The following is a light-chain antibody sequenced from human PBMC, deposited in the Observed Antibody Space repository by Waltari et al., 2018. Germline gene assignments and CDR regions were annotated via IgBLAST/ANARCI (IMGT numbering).Light chain of an antibody. Sequence: DIVMTQSPPFLAVSLGARATITCTSSHSVFYSSAENHYIAWYQQKPGRPLKLLIYGASTREARVPERFSGSGSGTHFTLTIDSLQAEDVAVYYCQQYYSAPPNTFGRGTKLDLK. V-gene: IGKV4-1*01. CDR3: QQYYSAPPNT. J-gene: IGKJ2*01. CDR1: HSVFYSSAENHY. CDR2: GAS.